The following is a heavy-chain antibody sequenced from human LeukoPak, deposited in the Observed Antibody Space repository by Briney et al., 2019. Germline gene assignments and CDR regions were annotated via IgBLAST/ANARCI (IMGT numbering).Heavy chain of an antibody. Sequence: ASVKVSCKASGYTFTSYYINWVRLAPGQGLEWMGWISAYNGNTKYAQKFQGRVTITADKSTSTAYMELSSLRSEDTAVYYCARFPSAMVRGADANYYGMDVWGQGTTVTVSS. V-gene: IGHV1-18*01. J-gene: IGHJ6*02. CDR2: ISAYNGNT. CDR3: ARFPSAMVRGADANYYGMDV. CDR1: GYTFTSYY. D-gene: IGHD3-10*01.